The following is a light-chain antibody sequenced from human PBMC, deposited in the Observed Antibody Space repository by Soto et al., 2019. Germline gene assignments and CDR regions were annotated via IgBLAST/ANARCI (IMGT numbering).Light chain of an antibody. Sequence: VVLTQSPGTLPLSPGERATLSCRASQSLGSRYLAWYQQKPGQAPRLLIYGASSRATGVPDRFSGSGSETDVTRIISRLEPEDFAVYNCQQYGNTPREITFGQGTRLEIK. CDR2: GAS. J-gene: IGKJ5*01. V-gene: IGKV3-20*01. CDR1: QSLGSRY. CDR3: QQYGNTPREIT.